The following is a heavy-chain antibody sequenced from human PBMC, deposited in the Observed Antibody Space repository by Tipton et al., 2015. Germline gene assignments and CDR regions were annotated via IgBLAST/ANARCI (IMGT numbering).Heavy chain of an antibody. Sequence: LRLSCTVSGGSISSYYWSWIRQPPGKGLEWIGYIYYSGSTNYNPPLKSRVTISVDTSKNQFSLKLSSVTAADTAVYYCARKKRWDYYGSGSYLGPYYYYYGMDVWGQGTTVTVSS. CDR2: IYYSGST. D-gene: IGHD3-10*01. CDR3: ARKKRWDYYGSGSYLGPYYYYYGMDV. V-gene: IGHV4-59*01. CDR1: GGSISSYY. J-gene: IGHJ6*02.